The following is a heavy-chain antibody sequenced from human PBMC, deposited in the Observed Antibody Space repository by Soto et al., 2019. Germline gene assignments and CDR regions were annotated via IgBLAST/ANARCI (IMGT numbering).Heavy chain of an antibody. Sequence: TSETLSLTCAVYGGSFSGYYWSWIRQPPGKGLEWIGEINHSGSTNYNPSLKSRVTISVDTSKNQFSLKLSSVTAADTAVYYCARRKAYCSGGSCYLGVFGWFDPWGQGTLVTVSS. V-gene: IGHV4-34*01. CDR1: GGSFSGYY. J-gene: IGHJ5*02. D-gene: IGHD2-15*01. CDR3: ARRKAYCSGGSCYLGVFGWFDP. CDR2: INHSGST.